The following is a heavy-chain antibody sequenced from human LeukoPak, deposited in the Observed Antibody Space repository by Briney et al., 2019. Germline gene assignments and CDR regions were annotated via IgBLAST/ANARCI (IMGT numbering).Heavy chain of an antibody. CDR3: ARWPYSSSYYFDY. V-gene: IGHV3-21*01. CDR2: ITSGTTYI. J-gene: IGHJ4*02. Sequence: MAGGSLRLSCAASGFTFSSYAMSWVRQAPGKGLEWVSSITSGTTYIYYADSVRGRFTLSRDNAKNSLYLQMNSLRAEDTAVYYCARWPYSSSYYFDYWGQGTLVTVSS. D-gene: IGHD6-6*01. CDR1: GFTFSSYA.